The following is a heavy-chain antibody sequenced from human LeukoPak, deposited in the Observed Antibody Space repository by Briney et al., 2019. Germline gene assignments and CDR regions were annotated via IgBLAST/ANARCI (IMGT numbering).Heavy chain of an antibody. Sequence: SETLSLTCTVSGGSITSYYWSWIRQPPGKGLEWIGYIYNSGTTNYNPSLKGRVTLSIDTSKNQFSLKLTSVTAADTAVYYCAGDSYGTDSWGQGTLVTVSS. CDR1: GGSITSYY. CDR2: IYNSGTT. CDR3: AGDSYGTDS. J-gene: IGHJ5*01. D-gene: IGHD5-18*01. V-gene: IGHV4-59*01.